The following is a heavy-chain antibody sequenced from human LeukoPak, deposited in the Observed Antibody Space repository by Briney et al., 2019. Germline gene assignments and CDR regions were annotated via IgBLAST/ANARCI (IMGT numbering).Heavy chain of an antibody. Sequence: SGGSLRLSCAASGFTFDDYAMHWVRQAPGKGLEWVSGISWNSGSIGYADSVKGRFTISRGNAKNSLYLQMNSLRAEDTALYYCATLGMATTIRAFDIWGQGTMVTVSS. V-gene: IGHV3-9*01. CDR1: GFTFDDYA. D-gene: IGHD5-24*01. J-gene: IGHJ3*02. CDR3: ATLGMATTIRAFDI. CDR2: ISWNSGSI.